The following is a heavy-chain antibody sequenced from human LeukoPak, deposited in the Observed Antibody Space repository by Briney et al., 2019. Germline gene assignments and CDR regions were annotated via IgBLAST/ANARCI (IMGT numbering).Heavy chain of an antibody. CDR1: GFTFSSYG. D-gene: IGHD5-12*01. Sequence: GGSLRLSCAASGFTFSSYGMHWVRQAPGKGLEWVAFIRYDGSNKYYADSVKGRFTISRDNSKRTLYVQMNSLRAEDTAVYYCAKGVDIVMAYFDYWGQGTLVTVSS. CDR2: IRYDGSNK. J-gene: IGHJ4*02. CDR3: AKGVDIVMAYFDY. V-gene: IGHV3-30*02.